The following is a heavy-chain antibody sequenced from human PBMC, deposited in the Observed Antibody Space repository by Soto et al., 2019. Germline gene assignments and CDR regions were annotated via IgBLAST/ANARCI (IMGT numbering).Heavy chain of an antibody. CDR1: AFTFSSYR. D-gene: IGHD5-18*01. Sequence: QVQLLESGGGLVQPGRSLRLSCAASAFTFSSYRINWVRQAPGKGLDWVAVISYDASDKYYADSVKGRFTISRDNSKNTRYLQMNSLRAEDTAVYYGVKEGYGQLRLEDYGMDVWGQGTTVSVSS. V-gene: IGHV3-30*18. CDR2: ISYDASDK. J-gene: IGHJ6*01. CDR3: VKEGYGQLRLEDYGMDV.